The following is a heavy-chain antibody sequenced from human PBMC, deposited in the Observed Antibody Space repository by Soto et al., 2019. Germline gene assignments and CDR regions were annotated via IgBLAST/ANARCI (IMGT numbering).Heavy chain of an antibody. J-gene: IGHJ4*02. CDR2: LSGNGGST. Sequence: GGSLRLSCAASGFTFSTYVMSWVRQAPGKGLEWVAFLSGNGGSTYYADSVKGRFTISRDNSKKTLYLQMNSLRAEDTAVYSCAKAGCSGGTCYLYYFDYWGQGA. V-gene: IGHV3-23*01. D-gene: IGHD2-15*01. CDR1: GFTFSTYV. CDR3: AKAGCSGGTCYLYYFDY.